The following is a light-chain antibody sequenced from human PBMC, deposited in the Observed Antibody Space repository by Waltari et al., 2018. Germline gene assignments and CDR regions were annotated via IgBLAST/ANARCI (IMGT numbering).Light chain of an antibody. CDR3: SSFTRTNSWV. CDR2: DVT. CDR1: SSDVGAYNY. V-gene: IGLV2-14*03. J-gene: IGLJ3*02. Sequence: HSALAQPASVSGSPGQSITIPCTGTSSDVGAYNYVSWYQQHPGKAPRLMIDDVTNRPPGGSSRFSGSKSGNTASLTISGLQAEDEADYYCSSFTRTNSWVFGGGTKVTVL.